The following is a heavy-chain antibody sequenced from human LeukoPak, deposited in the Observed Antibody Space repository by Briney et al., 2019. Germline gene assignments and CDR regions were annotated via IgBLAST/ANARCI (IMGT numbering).Heavy chain of an antibody. D-gene: IGHD4-17*01. Sequence: GGSLRLSCAASGFTFSNYAMTWVRQAPGKGLQWVSAISGDAIYTYYLDSVKGRFTTCRDNSKNTLFLQMNSLRADDTAVYYCAKNYGTSRPFYDYWGQGIVVTVSS. V-gene: IGHV3-23*01. J-gene: IGHJ4*02. CDR3: AKNYGTSRPFYDY. CDR2: ISGDAIYT. CDR1: GFTFSNYA.